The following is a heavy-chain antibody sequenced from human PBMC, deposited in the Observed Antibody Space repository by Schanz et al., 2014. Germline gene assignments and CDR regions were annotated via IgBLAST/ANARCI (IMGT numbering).Heavy chain of an antibody. D-gene: IGHD6-6*01. CDR3: ATEGPRGTRHPINYYYAMDN. Sequence: QVQLLESGGGVVQPGRSLRLSCAVSGFTFGGYALHWVRQAPGKGLEWVAVISYDGHRDFYADSVKGRFTISRDNAKNSVFLQMNRLRAEDTAVYYCATEGPRGTRHPINYYYAMDNWGQGTKVTV. CDR1: GFTFGGYA. CDR2: ISYDGHRD. V-gene: IGHV3-30-3*01. J-gene: IGHJ6*02.